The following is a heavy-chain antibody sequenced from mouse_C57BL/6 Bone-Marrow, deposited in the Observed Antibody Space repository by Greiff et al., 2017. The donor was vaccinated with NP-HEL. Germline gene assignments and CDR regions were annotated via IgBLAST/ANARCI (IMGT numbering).Heavy chain of an antibody. CDR3: ARVYDYGAWFAY. CDR2: IRNKANGYTT. CDR1: GFTFTDYY. J-gene: IGHJ3*01. Sequence: VQLKQSGGGLVQPGGSLSLSCAASGFTFTDYYMSWVRQPPGKALEWLGFIRNKANGYTTEYSASVKGRFTISRDNSQSILYLQMNALRAEDSATYYCARVYDYGAWFAYWGQGTLVTVSA. D-gene: IGHD2-4*01. V-gene: IGHV7-3*01.